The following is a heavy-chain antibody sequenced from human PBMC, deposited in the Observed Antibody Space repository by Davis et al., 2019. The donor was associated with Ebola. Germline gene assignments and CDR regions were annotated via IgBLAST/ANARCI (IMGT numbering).Heavy chain of an antibody. J-gene: IGHJ4*02. D-gene: IGHD5-12*01. CDR2: ISADNRNT. V-gene: IGHV1-18*01. CDR3: ARGSSGYDYPAVY. CDR1: GYTSNNYG. Sequence: ASVKVSCKTSGYTSNNYGVTWVRQAPGQGLEWMGWISADNRNTNYAQKFQGRVTMTTDTSTTTAYMELKSLTSDDTAVYFCARGSSGYDYPAVYWGQGTLVTVSS.